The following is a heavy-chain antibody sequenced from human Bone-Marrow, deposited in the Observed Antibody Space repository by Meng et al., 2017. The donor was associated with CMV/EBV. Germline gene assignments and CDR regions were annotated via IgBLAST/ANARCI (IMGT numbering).Heavy chain of an antibody. CDR2: IRYDGSNK. Sequence: QVQLVEYGGGGVQLGGSLRLACAASGFTFSSYGMHWVRQAPGKGLEWVAFIRYDGSNKYYADSVKGRFTISRDNSKNTLYLQMNSLRAEDTAVYYCAKDPGVVVITYYFDYWGQGTLVTGLL. CDR1: GFTFSSYG. CDR3: AKDPGVVVITYYFDY. V-gene: IGHV3-30*02. D-gene: IGHD3-22*01. J-gene: IGHJ4*02.